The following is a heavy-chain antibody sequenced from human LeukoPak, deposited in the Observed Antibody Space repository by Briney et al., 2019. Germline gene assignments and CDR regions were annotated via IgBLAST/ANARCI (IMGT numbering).Heavy chain of an antibody. CDR2: ISGSGGST. D-gene: IGHD6-13*01. Sequence: GGSLRLSCAASGFTFSSYAMSWVRQAPGKGLEWVSAISGSGGSTYYADSVKGRFTISRDNSKNTLYLQMNSLRAEDTAVYYCAKESRSGIAAAGLSDYWGQGTLVTVSS. CDR3: AKESRSGIAAAGLSDY. J-gene: IGHJ4*02. V-gene: IGHV3-23*01. CDR1: GFTFSSYA.